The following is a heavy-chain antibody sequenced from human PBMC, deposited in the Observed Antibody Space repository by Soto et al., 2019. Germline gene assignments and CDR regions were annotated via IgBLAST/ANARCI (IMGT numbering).Heavy chain of an antibody. CDR2: IYYSGTT. Sequence: QVQLQESGPGLVKPSQTLSLTCTVSGGSLSSGDHYWSWIRQPPGKGLDWLGYIYYSGTTYYTQSHKSRVTMSVDRSKNQFSLNLTSVTAADTAVYSCASAHHFDSSGPNPGGLDSWGQGTLVTVSS. J-gene: IGHJ4*02. D-gene: IGHD3-22*01. V-gene: IGHV4-30-4*01. CDR1: GGSLSSGDHY. CDR3: ASAHHFDSSGPNPGGLDS.